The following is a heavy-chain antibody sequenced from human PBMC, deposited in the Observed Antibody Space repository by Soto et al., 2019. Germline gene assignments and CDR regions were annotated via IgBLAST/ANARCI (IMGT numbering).Heavy chain of an antibody. J-gene: IGHJ4*02. D-gene: IGHD1-20*01. CDR1: GGSISSYY. CDR3: ARRGITGAMSGFDY. Sequence: PSETLSLTCTVSGGSISSYYWSWIRQPPGKGLEWIGYIYYSGSTNYNPSLKSRVTISVDTSKNQFSLKLSSVTAADTAVYYCARRGITGAMSGFDYWGQGTLVTVSS. CDR2: IYYSGST. V-gene: IGHV4-59*08.